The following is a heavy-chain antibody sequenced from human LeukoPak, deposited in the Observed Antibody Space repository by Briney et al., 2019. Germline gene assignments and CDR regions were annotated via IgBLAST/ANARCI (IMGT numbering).Heavy chain of an antibody. V-gene: IGHV4-39*01. CDR1: GGSISISSYY. Sequence: SETLSLTCTVSGGSISISSYYWGWIRQPSGKGLEWIGSIYYSGSTYYNPSLKSRVTISVDTSKNQFSLKLSSVTAADTAVYYCARGEQQLGNNYWGQGTLVTVSS. D-gene: IGHD6-13*01. CDR3: ARGEQQLGNNY. CDR2: IYYSGST. J-gene: IGHJ4*02.